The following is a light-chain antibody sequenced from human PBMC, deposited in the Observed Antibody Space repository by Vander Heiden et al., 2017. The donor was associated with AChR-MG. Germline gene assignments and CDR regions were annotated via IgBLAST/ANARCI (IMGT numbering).Light chain of an antibody. CDR3: QQYDSYPRT. Sequence: AIRITQSPSSLSASTGDRVTITCRASQGISSYLAWYQQKPGKAPKLLIYAASTLQSGVPSRFSGSGSGTDFTLTISCLQSEYFATYYCQQYDSYPRTFGQGTKVEIK. J-gene: IGKJ1*01. CDR1: QGISSY. CDR2: AAS. V-gene: IGKV1-8*01.